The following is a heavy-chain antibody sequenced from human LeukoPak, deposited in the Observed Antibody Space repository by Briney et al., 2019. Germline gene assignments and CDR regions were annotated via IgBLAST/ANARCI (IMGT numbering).Heavy chain of an antibody. CDR1: GFTVSSNY. Sequence: PGGSLRLSCAASGFTVSSNYMSWVRQAPGKGLEWVSVIYSCGSTYYADSVKGRFTISRDNSKNTLYLQINSLRAEDTAVYYCARGGRVGAPSWDVWDYWGQGTLVTVSS. CDR2: IYSCGST. D-gene: IGHD1-26*01. V-gene: IGHV3-66*03. CDR3: ARGGRVGAPSWDVWDY. J-gene: IGHJ4*02.